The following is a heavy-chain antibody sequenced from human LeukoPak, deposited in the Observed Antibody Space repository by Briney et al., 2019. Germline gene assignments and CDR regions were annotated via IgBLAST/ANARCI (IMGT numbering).Heavy chain of an antibody. Sequence: GGSLRLSCAASGFTFSSYAMSWVRQAPGKGLEWVAAISGSGGSTYYADSVKGRFTISRNNSKKTPYLQMKIMRAYETGEYYCATFAFRSGSYDILTGYYSDCWGQGTLVTVSS. CDR2: ISGSGGST. J-gene: IGHJ4*02. CDR3: ATFAFRSGSYDILTGYYSDC. V-gene: IGHV3-23*01. D-gene: IGHD3-9*01. CDR1: GFTFSSYA.